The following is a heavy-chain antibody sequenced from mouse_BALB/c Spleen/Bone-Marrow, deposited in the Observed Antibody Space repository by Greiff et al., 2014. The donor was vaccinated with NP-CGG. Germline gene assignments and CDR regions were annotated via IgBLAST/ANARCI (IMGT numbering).Heavy chain of an antibody. Sequence: VQLQQSGAELMKPGASVKISCKATGYTFSSYWIEWVKQRPGHGLEWIGEILPGSGSTNYNEKFKGKATFTAYTSSNTAYMQRSSLASDDAAVYYCAKEGGIRLAYWGQGTLVTVSA. CDR1: GYTFSSYW. CDR3: AKEGGIRLAY. J-gene: IGHJ3*01. CDR2: ILPGSGST. D-gene: IGHD3-3*01. V-gene: IGHV1-9*01.